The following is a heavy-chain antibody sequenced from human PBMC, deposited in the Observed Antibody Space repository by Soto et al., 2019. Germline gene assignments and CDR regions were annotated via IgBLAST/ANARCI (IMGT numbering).Heavy chain of an antibody. CDR3: ASPGIADWYFDL. J-gene: IGHJ2*01. CDR1: GGTFSSYT. CDR2: IIPILGIA. D-gene: IGHD3-10*01. V-gene: IGHV1-69*02. Sequence: ASVKVSCKASGGTFSSYTISWVRQAPGQGLEWMGRIIPILGIANYAQKFQGRVTITADKSTSTAYMELSSLRSEDTAVYYCASPGIADWYFDLWGRGTLVTVSS.